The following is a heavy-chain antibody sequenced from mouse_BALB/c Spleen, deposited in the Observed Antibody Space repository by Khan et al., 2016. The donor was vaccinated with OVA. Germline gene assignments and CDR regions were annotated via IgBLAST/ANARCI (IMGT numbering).Heavy chain of an antibody. CDR3: TRAYYGNDYYAMDN. CDR2: ISRGGGYT. V-gene: IGHV5-6*01. D-gene: IGHD2-9*01. J-gene: IGHJ4*01. Sequence: EVELVESGGDLVKPGGSLKLSCAASGFTFSSYGMSWVRQTPDKRLEWVASISRGGGYTYYEDSVKGRFTISRDNAKNTLYLQMSSLKSENTAMFYWTRAYYGNDYYAMDNWGQGTSVTVSS. CDR1: GFTFSSYG.